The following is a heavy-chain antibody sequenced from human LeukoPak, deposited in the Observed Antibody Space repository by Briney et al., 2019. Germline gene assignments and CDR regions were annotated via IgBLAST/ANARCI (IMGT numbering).Heavy chain of an antibody. V-gene: IGHV1-8*01. D-gene: IGHD3-9*01. Sequence: ASVKVSCKASGYTLTSYDINWVRQATGQGLEWMGWMNPNSGNTGYAQKFQGGVTMTRNTSISIAYMEVSSLRSEDTAVYYCASGSRGDILTGYSLGYWGQGTLVTVSS. CDR1: GYTLTSYD. CDR2: MNPNSGNT. CDR3: ASGSRGDILTGYSLGY. J-gene: IGHJ4*02.